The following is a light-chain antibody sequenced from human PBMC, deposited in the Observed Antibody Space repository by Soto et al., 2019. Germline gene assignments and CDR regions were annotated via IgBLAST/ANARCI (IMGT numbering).Light chain of an antibody. CDR2: KAS. Sequence: IQMTQSPSSLSASVGDRVTISCRASQGIRNDLAWYQQKPGKAPKLLIYKASSLQSGVPSRFSGSGSGTEFTLTISRLQPDDFATYYCQQYKSYLYTFGQGTRLEIK. V-gene: IGKV1-5*03. CDR1: QGIRND. CDR3: QQYKSYLYT. J-gene: IGKJ5*01.